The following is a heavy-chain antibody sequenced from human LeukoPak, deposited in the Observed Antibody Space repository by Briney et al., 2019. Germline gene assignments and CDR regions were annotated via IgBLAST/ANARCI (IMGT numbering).Heavy chain of an antibody. V-gene: IGHV4-39*07. D-gene: IGHD4-11*01. J-gene: IGHJ4*02. CDR2: IYYSGST. CDR3: ARSLRYSNYVDY. CDR1: GGSISSSSYY. Sequence: PSETLSLTCTVSGGSISSSSYYWGWIRQPPGKGLEWIGSIYYSGSTYYNPSLKSRVTISVDTSKNQFSLKLSSVTAADTAVYYCARSLRYSNYVDYWGQGTLVTVSS.